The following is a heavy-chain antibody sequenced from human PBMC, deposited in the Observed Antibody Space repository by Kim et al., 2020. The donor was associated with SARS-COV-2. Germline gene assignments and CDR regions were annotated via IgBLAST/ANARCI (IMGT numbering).Heavy chain of an antibody. J-gene: IGHJ4*01. CDR3: AKNGGDVRVATTTDY. D-gene: IGHD1-1*01. Sequence: GGSLRLSCAASGFTFSSYGMHWVRQAPGKGLEWVAAISYDGSNKYYADSVKGRFTISRDNSKNTLYLQMNSLRAEDTAVYYCAKNGGDVRVATTTDYWGPGTLVTVSS. V-gene: IGHV3-30*18. CDR2: ISYDGSNK. CDR1: GFTFSSYG.